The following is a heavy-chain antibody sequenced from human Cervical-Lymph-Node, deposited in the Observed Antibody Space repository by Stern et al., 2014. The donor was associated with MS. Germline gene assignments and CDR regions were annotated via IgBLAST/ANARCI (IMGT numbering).Heavy chain of an antibody. CDR2: ISSSSSYI. V-gene: IGHV3-21*01. J-gene: IGHJ3*02. CDR1: GFTLSNYN. CDR3: ARSGYTYGSDAFDI. Sequence: EVQLVESGGGLVKPGGSLRLSCAASGFTLSNYNMTWVRQAPGKGLEWVSSISSSSSYIYYADSVKGRFTLSRDNAKNSLYLQMISLRTEDTAVYYCARSGYTYGSDAFDIWGQGTMVTVSS. D-gene: IGHD5-18*01.